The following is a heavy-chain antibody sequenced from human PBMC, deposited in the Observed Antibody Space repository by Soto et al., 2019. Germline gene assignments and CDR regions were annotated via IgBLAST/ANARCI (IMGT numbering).Heavy chain of an antibody. Sequence: QGQLVQSGPEVKKPGASVKVSCKASNYAFTYNAINWVRQAPGHGLEWMGWIGPNSGSTNYAQDLQGRVTMTTDTSTNADYMELRSLRSDDTAIYYGATSSPGGVGQYVDAFDLWGQGTLVTVSS. D-gene: IGHD3-16*01. CDR2: IGPNSGST. V-gene: IGHV1-18*01. CDR3: ATSSPGGVGQYVDAFDL. CDR1: NYAFTYNA. J-gene: IGHJ3*01.